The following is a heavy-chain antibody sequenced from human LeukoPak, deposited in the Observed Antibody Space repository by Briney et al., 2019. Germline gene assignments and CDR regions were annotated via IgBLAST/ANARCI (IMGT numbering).Heavy chain of an antibody. CDR1: GGSISSGSYY. D-gene: IGHD5-24*01. Sequence: PSETLSLTCTVSGGSISSGSYYWSWIRQPAGKGLEWIGRIYTSGSTNYNPSLKSRVTISVDTPKNQFSLKLSSVTAADTAVYYCARGSAGLRDDAFDIWGQGTMVTVSS. J-gene: IGHJ3*02. V-gene: IGHV4-61*02. CDR2: IYTSGST. CDR3: ARGSAGLRDDAFDI.